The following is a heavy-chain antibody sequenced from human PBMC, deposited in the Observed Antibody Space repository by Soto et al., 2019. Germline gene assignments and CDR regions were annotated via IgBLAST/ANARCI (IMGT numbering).Heavy chain of an antibody. CDR2: ISSNGGST. J-gene: IGHJ6*02. D-gene: IGHD2-2*03. CDR3: ARDGYCVSSSCSFLPDV. CDR1: GFTFSRYA. V-gene: IGHV3-64D*06. Sequence: GGSLRLSCSASGFTFSRYAIHWVRQAPGKGLEYVSAISSNGGSTDYADSVKGRFTISRDNSKNTMYLQMSSLRPDDTAVYYCARDGYCVSSSCSFLPDVWGQGTTVTVSS.